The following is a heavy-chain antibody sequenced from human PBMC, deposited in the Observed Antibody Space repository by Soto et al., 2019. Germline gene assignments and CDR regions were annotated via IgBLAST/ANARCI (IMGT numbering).Heavy chain of an antibody. J-gene: IGHJ3*02. CDR3: AREGGSQEAFDI. Sequence: SETLSLTCAVSGGFIRSGGYSWSWIRQPPGKGLEWIGYIYHSGSTYYNPSLKSRVTISVDRSKNQFSLKLSSVTAADTAVYYCAREGGSQEAFDIWGQGTMVT. D-gene: IGHD2-15*01. V-gene: IGHV4-30-2*01. CDR2: IYHSGST. CDR1: GGFIRSGGYS.